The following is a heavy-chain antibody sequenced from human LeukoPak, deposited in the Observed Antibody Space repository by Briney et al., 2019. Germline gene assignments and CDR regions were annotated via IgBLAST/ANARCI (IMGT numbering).Heavy chain of an antibody. V-gene: IGHV3-48*03. CDR2: ISSSGSTI. J-gene: IGHJ4*02. Sequence: GGSLRLSCAASGFTFSSYEMNWVRQAPGKGLEWVSYISSSGSTIYYADSVKGRFTISRDNAKNSLYLQMNSLRAEDTAVYYCARTADGSGSYYMSLFDYWGQGTLVTVSS. CDR1: GFTFSSYE. CDR3: ARTADGSGSYYMSLFDY. D-gene: IGHD3-10*01.